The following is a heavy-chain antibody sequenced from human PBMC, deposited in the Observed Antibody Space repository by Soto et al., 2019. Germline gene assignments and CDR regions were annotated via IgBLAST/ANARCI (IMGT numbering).Heavy chain of an antibody. V-gene: IGHV4-39*01. CDR2: IYYSGST. Sequence: QLQLQESGPGLVKPSETLSLTCTVSGGSISSSSYYWGWIRQPPGKGLEWIGSIYYSGSTFHNPSLQRRVTISVNTSKSQFSLKLSSVTAADTAGYYCAKTDYDFPNGQDAFENWGPGAMVTVSS. J-gene: IGHJ3*02. D-gene: IGHD3-3*01. CDR3: AKTDYDFPNGQDAFEN. CDR1: GGSISSSSYY.